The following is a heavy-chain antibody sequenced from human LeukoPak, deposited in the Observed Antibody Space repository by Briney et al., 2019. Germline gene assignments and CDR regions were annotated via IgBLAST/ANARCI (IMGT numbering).Heavy chain of an antibody. CDR3: ARVDSSSFDY. CDR2: IYHSGST. CDR1: GYSISSGYY. D-gene: IGHD6-13*01. Sequence: SETLSLTCAVSGYSISSGYYWGWIRQPPGKGLEWIGSIYHSGSTYYNPSLKSRVTISVDTSKNRFSLKLSSVTAADTAVYYCARVDSSSFDYWGQGTLVTVSS. V-gene: IGHV4-38-2*01. J-gene: IGHJ4*02.